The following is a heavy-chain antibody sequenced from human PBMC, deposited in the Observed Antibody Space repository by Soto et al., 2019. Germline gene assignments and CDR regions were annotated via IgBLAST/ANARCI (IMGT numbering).Heavy chain of an antibody. CDR1: AGSISRYY. CDR3: ARRIQHYYCMDF. J-gene: IGHJ6*02. D-gene: IGHD5-18*01. Sequence: QVQLQESGPGLVKPSETLSLTCTVSAGSISRYYWSWIRQPPGQGLVWIGYIYYSGSTNYNPSLKIQVTITVDTSMYQFSLKSSSVTAADTAVYDCARRIQHYYCMDFWSQGTTGT. V-gene: IGHV4-59*01. CDR2: IYYSGST.